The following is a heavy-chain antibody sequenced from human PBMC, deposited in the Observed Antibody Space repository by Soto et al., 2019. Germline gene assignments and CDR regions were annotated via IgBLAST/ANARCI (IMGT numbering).Heavy chain of an antibody. Sequence: SETLSLTCAVSGYSISSGYYLGWLRQPPGSGVEGIGSIYHGGSTYYNPSLNSQVTVSIDMTNNHASLILNSVTAADTAVYYCARVGPWVPYYYDSSPYTFENWFDPCGQGTLVTVSS. CDR2: IYHGGST. CDR1: GYSISSGYY. J-gene: IGHJ5*02. V-gene: IGHV4-38-2*01. CDR3: ARVGPWVPYYYDSSPYTFENWFDP. D-gene: IGHD3-22*01.